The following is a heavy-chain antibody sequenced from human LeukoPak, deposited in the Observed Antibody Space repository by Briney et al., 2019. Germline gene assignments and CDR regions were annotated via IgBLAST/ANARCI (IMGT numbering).Heavy chain of an antibody. Sequence: GESLKISCKGSGYRFTSNWIGWVRQMPGKGLEWMGIIYPGDSDTRYSPSFQGQVTISADKSISTAYLQWSSLKASDTAMYYCARYTYDSSGLAPNLDYWGQGTLVTVSS. CDR3: ARYTYDSSGLAPNLDY. J-gene: IGHJ4*02. CDR1: GYRFTSNW. V-gene: IGHV5-51*01. D-gene: IGHD3-22*01. CDR2: IYPGDSDT.